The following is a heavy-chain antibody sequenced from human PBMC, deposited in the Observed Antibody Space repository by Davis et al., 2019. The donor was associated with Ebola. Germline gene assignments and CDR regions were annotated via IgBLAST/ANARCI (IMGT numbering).Heavy chain of an antibody. Sequence: PGGSLRLSCAASGFTFSSYGMHWVRQAPGKGLEWVAVIWYDGSNKYYADSVKGRFTISRDNSKNTLYLQMNSLRAEDTAVYYCAGGYYCSGGSCYPEAPQFDYWGQGTLVTVSS. J-gene: IGHJ4*02. V-gene: IGHV3-33*01. CDR2: IWYDGSNK. CDR3: AGGYYCSGGSCYPEAPQFDY. D-gene: IGHD2-15*01. CDR1: GFTFSSYG.